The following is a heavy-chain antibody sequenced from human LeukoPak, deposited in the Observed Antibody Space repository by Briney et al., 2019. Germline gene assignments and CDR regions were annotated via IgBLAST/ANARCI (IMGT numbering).Heavy chain of an antibody. Sequence: HAGGSLRLSCAASGFTFSAYGMHWVRQAPGKGLEWVALIWYDGSNKNYADSVEGRFTISRDNSKNTLYLEMNGLRAEDTAVYYCASPPPWTGYYMSVSGDAFDIWGQGTMVTVSS. CDR2: IWYDGSNK. CDR3: ASPPPWTGYYMSVSGDAFDI. J-gene: IGHJ3*02. D-gene: IGHD3/OR15-3a*01. CDR1: GFTFSAYG. V-gene: IGHV3-33*01.